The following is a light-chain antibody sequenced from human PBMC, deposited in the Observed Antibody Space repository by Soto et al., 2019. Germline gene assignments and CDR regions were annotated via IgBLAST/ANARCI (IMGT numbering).Light chain of an antibody. CDR1: QSITNY. V-gene: IGKV1-39*01. CDR2: ASS. J-gene: IGKJ3*01. Sequence: DIQMTQSPSSLSASVGDRVTLTCRASQSITNYLNWYQQKPGKAPKLLIYASSSLQSGVPARFSGSGSGTDFTLTISSLHPEDSATYYCQQSYTTPFFTFGPGTKVEI. CDR3: QQSYTTPFFT.